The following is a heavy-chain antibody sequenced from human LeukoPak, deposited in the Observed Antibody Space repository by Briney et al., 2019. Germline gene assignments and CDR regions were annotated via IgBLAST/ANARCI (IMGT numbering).Heavy chain of an antibody. J-gene: IGHJ4*02. CDR3: ARSSIAVAGTGVEDY. D-gene: IGHD6-19*01. CDR2: ISYDGSNK. V-gene: IGHV3-30-3*01. CDR1: GFTFSSYA. Sequence: PGRSLRLSCAASGFTFSSYAMHWVRQAPGKGLEWVAVISYDGSNKYYADSVKGRFTISRDNSKNTLYLQMNSLGAEDTAVYYCARSSIAVAGTGVEDYWGQGTLVTVSS.